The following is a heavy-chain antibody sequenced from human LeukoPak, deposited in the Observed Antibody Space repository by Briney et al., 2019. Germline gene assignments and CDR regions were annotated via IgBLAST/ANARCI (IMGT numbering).Heavy chain of an antibody. D-gene: IGHD3-3*01. CDR3: ARASPQYYDFWSGYFGSALNWFDP. V-gene: IGHV4-34*01. CDR1: GGSFSGYY. J-gene: IGHJ5*02. CDR2: IYYSGST. Sequence: PSETLSLTCAVYGGSFSGYYWSWIRQPPGKGLEWIGSIYYSGSTYYNPSLKSRVTISVDTSKNQFSLKLSSVTAADTAVYYCARASPQYYDFWSGYFGSALNWFDPWGQGTLVTVSS.